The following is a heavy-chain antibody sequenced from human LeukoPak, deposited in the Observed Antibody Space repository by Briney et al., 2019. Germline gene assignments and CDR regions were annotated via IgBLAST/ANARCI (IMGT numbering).Heavy chain of an antibody. J-gene: IGHJ3*02. V-gene: IGHV4-39*07. CDR2: IYNSGST. CDR3: ARVNGGDSSGYFGDAFDI. CDR1: GGSISSSSSY. D-gene: IGHD3-22*01. Sequence: SETLSLTCTVSGGSISSSSSYWGWIRQPPGKGLEWIGSIYNSGSTYYNPSLKSRVTISVDTSRDQFSLKLTSVTAADTAVYYCARVNGGDSSGYFGDAFDIWGQGTVVTVSS.